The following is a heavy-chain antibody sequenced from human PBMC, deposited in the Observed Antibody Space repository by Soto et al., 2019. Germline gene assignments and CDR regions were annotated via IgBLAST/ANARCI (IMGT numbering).Heavy chain of an antibody. CDR1: GYTFTSYG. J-gene: IGHJ6*02. CDR2: ISAYNGNT. CDR3: ARDQQVVAASYYYYGMDV. D-gene: IGHD2-15*01. V-gene: IGHV1-18*04. Sequence: ASVKVSCKASGYTFTSYGISWVRQAPGRGLEWMGWISAYNGNTNYAQKLQGRVTMTTDTSTSTAYMELRSLRSDDTAVYYCARDQQVVAASYYYYGMDVWGQGTTVTVSS.